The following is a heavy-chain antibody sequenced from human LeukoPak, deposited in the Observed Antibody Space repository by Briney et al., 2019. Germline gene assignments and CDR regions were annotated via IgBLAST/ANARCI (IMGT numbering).Heavy chain of an antibody. J-gene: IGHJ4*02. V-gene: IGHV1-69*13. CDR2: IIPIFGTA. Sequence: ASVKVSCKASGGTFSSYAISWVRQAPGQGLEWMGGIIPIFGTANYAQKFQGRVTITADESTSTAYMELSSLRSEDTAVYYCARDWSGSSGCSDYWGQGTLVTVSS. D-gene: IGHD6-19*01. CDR3: ARDWSGSSGCSDY. CDR1: GGTFSSYA.